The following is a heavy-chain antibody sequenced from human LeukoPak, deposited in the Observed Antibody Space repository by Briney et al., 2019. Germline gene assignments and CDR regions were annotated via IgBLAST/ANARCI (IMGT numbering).Heavy chain of an antibody. CDR1: GFTFSSYG. J-gene: IGHJ4*02. V-gene: IGHV3-30*18. D-gene: IGHD5-12*01. CDR2: ISYDGSNK. Sequence: GGSLRLSCAASGFTFSSYGMHWVRQAPGKGLEWVAVISYDGSNKYYADSVKGRFTISRDNSKNTLYLQMNSLRAEDTAVYYCAKERSGYDWATDYWGQGTLVTVSS. CDR3: AKERSGYDWATDY.